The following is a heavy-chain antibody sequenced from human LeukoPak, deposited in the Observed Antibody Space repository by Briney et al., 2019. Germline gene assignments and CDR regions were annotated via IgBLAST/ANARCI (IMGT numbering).Heavy chain of an antibody. D-gene: IGHD4-11*01. V-gene: IGHV1-69*01. CDR1: GGTFSSYA. Sequence: SVKVSCKASGGTFSSYAISWVRQAPGQGLEWMGGIIPIFGRANYAQKFQGRVTITADESTSTAYMELSSLRSEDTAVYYCARVFPTTVEYYYYMDVWGKGTTVTVSS. J-gene: IGHJ6*03. CDR2: IIPIFGRA. CDR3: ARVFPTTVEYYYYMDV.